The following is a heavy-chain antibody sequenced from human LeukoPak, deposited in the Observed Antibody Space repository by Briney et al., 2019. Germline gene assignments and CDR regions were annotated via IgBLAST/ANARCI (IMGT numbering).Heavy chain of an antibody. CDR2: ISYEGGTQ. Sequence: GGSLRLSCAASGVTLSPYGMHWVRQAPGKGLEWVAVISYEGGTQHYADSVKGRFTISRDNAQNSLYLQMNSLRAEDTAVYYCAREGPINNGDLDYWGQGTLVTVSS. CDR1: GVTLSPYG. V-gene: IGHV3-30*03. J-gene: IGHJ4*02. CDR3: AREGPINNGDLDY. D-gene: IGHD1/OR15-1a*01.